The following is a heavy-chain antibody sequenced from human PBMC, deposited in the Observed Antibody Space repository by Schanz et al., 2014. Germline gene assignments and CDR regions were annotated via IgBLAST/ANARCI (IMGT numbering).Heavy chain of an antibody. D-gene: IGHD2-15*01. CDR2: IVDSGNT. V-gene: IGHV3-33*01. J-gene: IGHJ4*02. Sequence: QVQLVESGGGVVQFGRSLRLSCVASGFTFSSYGMHWVRQAPGKGLEWVSGFIVDSGNTYYAGSVKGRFTISRDNSKNTLYLQMNSLRAEDTAVYYCARDRGYCSGGSCLTFDYWGQGTLVTVSS. CDR1: GFTFSSYG. CDR3: ARDRGYCSGGSCLTFDY.